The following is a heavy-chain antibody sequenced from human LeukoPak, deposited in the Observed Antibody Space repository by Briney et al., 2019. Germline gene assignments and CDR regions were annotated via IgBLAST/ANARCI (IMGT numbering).Heavy chain of an antibody. J-gene: IGHJ4*02. D-gene: IGHD3-10*01. CDR2: IYPRDGST. CDR1: GGTFSSYA. V-gene: IGHV1-46*01. CDR3: TRGELFFDY. Sequence: ASVKVSCKASGGTFSSYAISWVRQAPGQGLEWMGMIYPRDGSTSYAQKFQGRVTMTRDTSTSTVYMELSSLRSEDTAVYYCTRGELFFDYWGQGTLVTVSS.